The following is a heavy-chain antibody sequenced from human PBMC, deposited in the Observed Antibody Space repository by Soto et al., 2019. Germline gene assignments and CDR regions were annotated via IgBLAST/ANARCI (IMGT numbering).Heavy chain of an antibody. CDR2: IIPIFGTA. V-gene: IGHV1-69*12. Sequence: QVQLVQSGAEVKKPGSSVKVSCKASGGTFSSYAISWVRQAHGQGLEWMGGIIPIFGTANYAQKFQGRVTITADESASTAYMELSSLRSEDTAVYYCARGINATIFGVVIAQNYYYGMDVWGQGTTVTVSS. D-gene: IGHD3-3*01. J-gene: IGHJ6*02. CDR1: GGTFSSYA. CDR3: ARGINATIFGVVIAQNYYYGMDV.